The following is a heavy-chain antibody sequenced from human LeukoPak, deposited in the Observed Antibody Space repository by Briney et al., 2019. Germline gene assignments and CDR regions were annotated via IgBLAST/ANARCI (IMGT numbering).Heavy chain of an antibody. D-gene: IGHD3-3*01. CDR1: GYTFTGYY. J-gene: IGHJ4*02. CDR3: ARGGPYYDFWSGYSVDY. Sequence: ASVKVSCKASGYTFTGYYMHWVRQAPGQGLEWMGWINPNSGGTNYAQKFQGRVTMTRDTSISTAYMELSRLRSDDTAVYYCARGGPYYDFWSGYSVDYWGQGTLVTVSS. V-gene: IGHV1-2*02. CDR2: INPNSGGT.